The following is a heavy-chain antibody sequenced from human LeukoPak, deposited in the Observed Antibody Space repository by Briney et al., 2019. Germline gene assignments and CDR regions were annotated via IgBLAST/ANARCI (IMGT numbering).Heavy chain of an antibody. CDR2: MHTTGST. J-gene: IGHJ5*02. CDR1: GGSISSYY. CDR3: ARTSVYYYGSGSYLKRRYNWFDP. V-gene: IGHV4-4*07. Sequence: SETLSLTCTVSGGSISSYYWSWIRQPAGKGLEWIGRMHTTGSTNYNPSLKSRVTMSVDTSKNQFSLKLSSVTAADTAVYYCARTSVYYYGSGSYLKRRYNWFDPWGQGTLVTVSS. D-gene: IGHD3-10*01.